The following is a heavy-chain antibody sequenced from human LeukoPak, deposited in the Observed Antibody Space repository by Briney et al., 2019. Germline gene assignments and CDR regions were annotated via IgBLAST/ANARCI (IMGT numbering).Heavy chain of an antibody. D-gene: IGHD6-13*01. CDR1: GFTFSSYS. CDR2: ISSSSSYI. CDR3: ARPARDSSSGY. J-gene: IGHJ4*02. Sequence: GGSLRLSCAASGFTFSSYSMNWVRQAPGKGLEWVSSISSSSSYIYYAGSVKGRFTISRDNAKNSLYLQMNSLRAEDTAVYYCARPARDSSSGYWGQGTLVTVSS. V-gene: IGHV3-21*01.